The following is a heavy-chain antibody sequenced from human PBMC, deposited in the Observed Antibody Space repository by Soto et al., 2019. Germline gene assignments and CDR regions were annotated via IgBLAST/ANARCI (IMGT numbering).Heavy chain of an antibody. J-gene: IGHJ6*02. D-gene: IGHD3-3*01. CDR1: GGTFSSYA. V-gene: IGHV1-69*13. Sequence: SVKVSCKASGGTFSSYAISWVRQAPGQGLEWMGGIIPIFGTANYAQKFQGRVTITADESTSTAYMELSSLRSEDKAVYYCSRDYDFPYYYGMDVWGQGTTVTVSS. CDR2: IIPIFGTA. CDR3: SRDYDFPYYYGMDV.